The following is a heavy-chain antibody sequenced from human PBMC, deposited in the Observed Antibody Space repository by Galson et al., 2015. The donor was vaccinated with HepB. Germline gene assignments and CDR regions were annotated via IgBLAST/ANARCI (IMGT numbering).Heavy chain of an antibody. CDR3: ARDFWSGYSSFFDY. J-gene: IGHJ4*02. Sequence: SLRLSCAASGSTYSTYWMSWVRQAPGKRLEWVANIKEDESVKYYAYSVKGRFTISRDNAKKSLYLQMNSLRAEDTAVYYCARDFWSGYSSFFDYWGQGTLVTVSS. D-gene: IGHD3-3*01. V-gene: IGHV3-7*01. CDR1: GSTYSTYW. CDR2: IKEDESVK.